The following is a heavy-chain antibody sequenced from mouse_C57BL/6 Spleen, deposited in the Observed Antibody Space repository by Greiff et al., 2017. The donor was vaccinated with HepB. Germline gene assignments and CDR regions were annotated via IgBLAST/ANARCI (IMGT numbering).Heavy chain of an antibody. CDR2: INPSTGGT. J-gene: IGHJ4*01. CDR1: GYSFTGYY. Sequence: VQLQQSGPELVKPGASVKISCKASGYSFTGYYMNWVKQSPEKSLEWIGEINPSTGGTTYNQKFKGKATLTVDKSSSTAYMQLKSLTSEDSAVYYCARALGYWGQGTSVTVSA. CDR3: ARALGY. V-gene: IGHV1-42*01.